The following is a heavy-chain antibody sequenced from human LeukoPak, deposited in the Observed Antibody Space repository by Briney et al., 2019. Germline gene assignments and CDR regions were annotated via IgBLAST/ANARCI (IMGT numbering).Heavy chain of an antibody. CDR1: GFTFSSYS. CDR3: ARDFTQWLVDPELDY. Sequence: GGSLRLSCAASGFTFSSYSMNWVRQAPGKGLEWVSSISSSSSYIYYADSVKGRLTISRDSAKNSLYLQMNSLTPEDTAVYYCARDFTQWLVDPELDYWGQGTLVTVSS. V-gene: IGHV3-21*01. D-gene: IGHD6-19*01. CDR2: ISSSSSYI. J-gene: IGHJ4*02.